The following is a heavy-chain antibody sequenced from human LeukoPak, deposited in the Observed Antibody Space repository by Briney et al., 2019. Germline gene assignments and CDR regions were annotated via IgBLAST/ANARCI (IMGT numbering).Heavy chain of an antibody. J-gene: IGHJ4*02. CDR2: ISGSGGST. CDR1: GCTFSSYA. V-gene: IGHV3-23*01. D-gene: IGHD2-21*02. CDR3: AKDASGDLSSFDY. Sequence: TGGSLRLSCVASGCTFSSYAMSWVRQAPGKGLEWVSGISGSGGSTYHADSVRGRLTVSRDNSKNTLYLQMNSLRAEDTAVYYCAKDASGDLSSFDYWGQGTLVTVSS.